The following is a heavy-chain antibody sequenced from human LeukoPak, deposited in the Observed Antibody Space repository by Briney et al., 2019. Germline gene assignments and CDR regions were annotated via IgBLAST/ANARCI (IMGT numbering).Heavy chain of an antibody. CDR2: IKPDGSEQ. Sequence: GGSLRLSCVVSGFTFSSYVISWVRQAPGKGLEWVASIKPDGSEQYYTDSLKGRFTISRDNVENSLHLQMSSLRVEDTAMYYCAGKTWNYWGQGTLVTVSS. V-gene: IGHV3-7*01. J-gene: IGHJ4*02. CDR1: GFTFSSYV. D-gene: IGHD1-1*01. CDR3: AGKTWNY.